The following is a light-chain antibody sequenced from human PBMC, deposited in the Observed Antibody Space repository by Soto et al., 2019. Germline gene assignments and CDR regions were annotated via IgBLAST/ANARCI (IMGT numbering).Light chain of an antibody. Sequence: EIVLTQSPGTLSLSPGERATLSCRASQRVSSGYLAWYQQKPGQAPRLLIYGASNRATDIPDRFSGRGSGTDFTLTISRLEPEDFAVYYCQQYGSSPMYTFGQGTKLEIK. CDR2: GAS. CDR3: QQYGSSPMYT. J-gene: IGKJ2*01. V-gene: IGKV3-20*01. CDR1: QRVSSGY.